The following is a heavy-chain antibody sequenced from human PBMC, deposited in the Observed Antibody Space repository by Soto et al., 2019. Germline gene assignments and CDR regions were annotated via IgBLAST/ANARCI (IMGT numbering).Heavy chain of an antibody. CDR1: GYTFTGYY. J-gene: IGHJ4*02. CDR2: ISPNSGGT. D-gene: IGHD6-19*01. V-gene: IGHV1-2*02. CDR3: ARVSRGIAVAGDDY. Sequence: ASVKVSCKASGYTFTGYYMHWVRQAPGQGLEWMGWISPNSGGTNYAQKFQGRVTMTRDTSISTAYMELSRLRSDDTAVYYCARVSRGIAVAGDDYWGQGNLVTVSS.